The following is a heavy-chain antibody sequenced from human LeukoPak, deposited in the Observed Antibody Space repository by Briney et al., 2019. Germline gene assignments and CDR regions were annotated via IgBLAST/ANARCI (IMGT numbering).Heavy chain of an antibody. CDR1: GYTFTNYY. Sequence: ASVKVSCKASGYTFTNYYMHWVRQAPGQGLEWMGIINPNGGGTAYAQKFQGRVTMTRDTSTSTVYMDLSSLSSEDTAVYYFARDPRLSSGYSTGILWYFDLWGRGTLVTVSS. V-gene: IGHV1-46*01. CDR3: ARDPRLSSGYSTGILWYFDL. CDR2: INPNGGGT. J-gene: IGHJ2*01. D-gene: IGHD3-22*01.